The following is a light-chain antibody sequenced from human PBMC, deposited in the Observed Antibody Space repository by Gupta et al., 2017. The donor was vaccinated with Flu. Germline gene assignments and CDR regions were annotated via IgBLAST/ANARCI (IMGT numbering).Light chain of an antibody. CDR2: GAS. J-gene: IGKJ2*03. CDR1: QSFRSSY. Sequence: DIVLTQSPGTLSLSPGERATLSCRASQSFRSSYLAWYQQRPGQAPRLLIYGASSRATDIPDRFSGSGSGTDFTLTISRLEPEDFAVDYCQQIGTSPYSFGQGTKLEIK. V-gene: IGKV3-20*01. CDR3: QQIGTSPYS.